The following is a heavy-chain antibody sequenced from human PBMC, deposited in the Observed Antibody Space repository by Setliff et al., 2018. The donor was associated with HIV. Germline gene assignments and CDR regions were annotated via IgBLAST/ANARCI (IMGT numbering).Heavy chain of an antibody. CDR1: GVSFSGDY. Sequence: NPSETLSLTCAVSGVSFSGDYWSWVRQPPGKGLEWIAEVHPSGSINYNSSLKSRVAISVDTSNNQFSLTMTSVTAADTAVYYCARGRDWAKTGDFWGQGALVTVS. CDR2: VHPSGSI. CDR3: ARGRDWAKTGDF. J-gene: IGHJ4*02. D-gene: IGHD3-9*01. V-gene: IGHV4-34*01.